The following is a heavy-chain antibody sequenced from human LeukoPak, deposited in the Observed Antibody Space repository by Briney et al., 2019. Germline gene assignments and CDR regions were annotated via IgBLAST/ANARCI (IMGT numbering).Heavy chain of an antibody. Sequence: GGSLRLSCAASGFTFSSYSMNWVRQAPGKGLEWVSSISSSSSYIYYADSVKGRFTISRDNAKNSLYLQMNSLRAEDTAVYYCVREGGSDWYSGWFDPWGQGTLVTVSS. CDR2: ISSSSSYI. CDR3: VREGGSDWYSGWFDP. D-gene: IGHD6-19*01. CDR1: GFTFSSYS. J-gene: IGHJ5*02. V-gene: IGHV3-21*01.